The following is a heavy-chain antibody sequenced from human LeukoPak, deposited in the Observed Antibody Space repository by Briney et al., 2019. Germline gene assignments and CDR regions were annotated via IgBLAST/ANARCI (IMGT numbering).Heavy chain of an antibody. CDR3: ARKVGAHIRYYFDY. Sequence: PGGSLRLSCAASGFTVSSNYMSWVRQAPGKGLEWVSVIYSGGSTYYADSVKGRFTISRDNSKNTLYLQMNSLRAEDTAVYYCARKVGAHIRYYFDYWGQGTLVTVSS. J-gene: IGHJ4*02. V-gene: IGHV3-66*01. CDR1: GFTVSSNY. D-gene: IGHD1-26*01. CDR2: IYSGGST.